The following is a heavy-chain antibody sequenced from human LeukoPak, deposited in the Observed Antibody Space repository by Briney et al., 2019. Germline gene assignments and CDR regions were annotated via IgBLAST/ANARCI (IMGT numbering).Heavy chain of an antibody. CDR1: GFIFSSYW. CDR3: ARDLPDY. V-gene: IGHV3-7*01. J-gene: IGHJ4*02. CDR2: IKQDGSEK. Sequence: GGSLRLSCAGSGFIFSSYWMSWVRQAPGKGLEWVANIKQDGSEKFYVDSVKGRFTISRDNAKNSLYLQMNSLRAEDTAVFYCARDLPDYWGQGTLVTVSS.